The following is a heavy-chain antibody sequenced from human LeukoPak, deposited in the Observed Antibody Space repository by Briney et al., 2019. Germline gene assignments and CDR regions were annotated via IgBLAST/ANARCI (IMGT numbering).Heavy chain of an antibody. Sequence: GGSLRLSCAASGFTFSSYGMHWVRQAPGKGLEWVAFIRYDGINKYYADSVKGRFTISRDNSKNTLYLQMNSLRAEDTAFYYCANLIGYWGQGTLVSVSS. CDR1: GFTFSSYG. D-gene: IGHD3-16*01. CDR2: IRYDGINK. J-gene: IGHJ4*02. CDR3: ANLIGY. V-gene: IGHV3-30*02.